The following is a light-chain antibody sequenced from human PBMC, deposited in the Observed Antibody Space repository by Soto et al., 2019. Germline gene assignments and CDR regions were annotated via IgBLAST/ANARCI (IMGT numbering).Light chain of an antibody. CDR2: SNN. J-gene: IGLJ1*01. CDR3: ATWDDSLNSYV. CDR1: SSSVGSNA. Sequence: QSVLTQTPSASGTPGQRVTISCSGSSSSVGSNAVNWYQQLPGTAPKVLIYSNNQRPAGVPDRFSGSKSGTSASLAISGLQSEDEADYYCATWDDSLNSYVFGPGTKLT. V-gene: IGLV1-44*01.